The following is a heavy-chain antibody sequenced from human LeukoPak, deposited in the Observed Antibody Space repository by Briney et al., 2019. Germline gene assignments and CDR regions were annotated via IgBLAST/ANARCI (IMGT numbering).Heavy chain of an antibody. CDR3: ARLSDSSGYYPHRYFDY. CDR2: INPNSGGT. D-gene: IGHD3-22*01. CDR1: GYTFTGYY. V-gene: IGHV1-2*06. Sequence: ASVKVSCKASGYTFTGYYMHWVRQAPGQGLEWMGRINPNSGGTSYAQKLQGRVTMTRDTSISTAYMELSRLRSDDTAVYYRARLSDSSGYYPHRYFDYWGQGTLVTVSS. J-gene: IGHJ4*02.